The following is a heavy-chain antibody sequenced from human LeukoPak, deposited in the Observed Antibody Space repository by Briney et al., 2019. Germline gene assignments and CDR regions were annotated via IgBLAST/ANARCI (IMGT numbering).Heavy chain of an antibody. CDR2: IYYSGST. Sequence: SETLSLTCAVSGGSISSSNWWSWVRQPPGKGLEWIGYIYYSGSTNYNPSLKSRVTISVDTSKNQFSLKLSSVTAADTAVYYCARGPRFDWTHNWFDPWGQGTLVTVSS. J-gene: IGHJ5*02. D-gene: IGHD3-9*01. CDR3: ARGPRFDWTHNWFDP. CDR1: GGSISSSNW. V-gene: IGHV4-4*02.